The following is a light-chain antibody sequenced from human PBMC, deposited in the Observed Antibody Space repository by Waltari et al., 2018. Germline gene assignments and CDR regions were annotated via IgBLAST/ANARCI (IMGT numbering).Light chain of an antibody. CDR3: QQYGSSVYT. V-gene: IGKV3-20*01. CDR1: QSVSSRY. J-gene: IGKJ2*01. CDR2: GSS. Sequence: CRASQSVSSRYLAGYQQKPGQAPRLLIYGSSNRATDIPDRFSGSGSGTDFTLTISRLEPEDFAMYYCQQYGSSVYTFGQGTKLEIK.